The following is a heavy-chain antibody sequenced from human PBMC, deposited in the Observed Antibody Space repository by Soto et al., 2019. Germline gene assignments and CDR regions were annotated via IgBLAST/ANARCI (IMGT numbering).Heavy chain of an antibody. CDR3: ARLSRPNYYDTSGFFKDNGFEP. CDR1: GGTFNSYD. J-gene: IGHJ5*02. CDR2: IIPIVETP. D-gene: IGHD3-22*01. V-gene: IGHV1-69*01. Sequence: QVQLVQSGAEVKKPGSSMKVSCKASGGTFNSYDINWVRQAPGQGLEWMGGIIPIVETPKYAEKFQGRVTINADESTNTVYTELSSLRSEDTAMYYCARLSRPNYYDTSGFFKDNGFEPWGQGTLVTVSS.